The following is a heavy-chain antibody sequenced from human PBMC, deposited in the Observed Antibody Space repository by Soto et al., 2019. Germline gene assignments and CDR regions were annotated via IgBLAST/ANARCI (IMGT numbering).Heavy chain of an antibody. CDR3: ATSPRFAFDF. CDR2: ISYSGAT. V-gene: IGHV4-61*01. Sequence: QVQLQESGPGLVKPSETLSLTCSVSGGSVSGDKNYWSWIRQPPGKGLEWIGFISYSGATIYNPSIKSRLTISVDRSKNQFSLRLSSVTASDTALYYCATSPRFAFDFWGQGTTVIVSS. D-gene: IGHD3-16*01. J-gene: IGHJ3*01. CDR1: GGSVSGDKNY.